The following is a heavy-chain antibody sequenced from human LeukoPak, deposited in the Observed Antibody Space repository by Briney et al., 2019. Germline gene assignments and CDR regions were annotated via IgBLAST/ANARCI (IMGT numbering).Heavy chain of an antibody. Sequence: KASGTLSLTCAVSGDSMSSSHWWTWIRQPPGKGLEWIGEIHHSGNTDYNPSLKSRVTISLDKSKNEFSLQMRSVTAADTAFYYCARDQSVRSWYFDSWGQGALVTVSS. V-gene: IGHV4-4*02. CDR1: GDSMSSSHW. J-gene: IGHJ4*02. CDR2: IHHSGNT. D-gene: IGHD6-13*01. CDR3: ARDQSVRSWYFDS.